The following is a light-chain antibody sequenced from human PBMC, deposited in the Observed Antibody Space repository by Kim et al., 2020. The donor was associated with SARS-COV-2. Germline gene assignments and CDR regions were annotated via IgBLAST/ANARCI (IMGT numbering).Light chain of an antibody. CDR1: SEHSKNA. Sequence: QLVLTQSPSASASLGASVKLTCTLNSEHSKNAIAWHQQRPEKGPRYLMKVEKDGSHTKGDEVPDRFSGSSSGAERYLTSSGLQFEDEAAYYCQTWGTGFVVFGGGTQLTVL. CDR3: QTWGTGFVV. V-gene: IGLV4-69*01. CDR2: VEKDGSH. J-gene: IGLJ3*02.